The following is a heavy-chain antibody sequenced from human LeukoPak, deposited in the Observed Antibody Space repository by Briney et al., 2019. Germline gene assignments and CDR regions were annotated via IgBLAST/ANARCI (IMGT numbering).Heavy chain of an antibody. V-gene: IGHV3-20*04. D-gene: IGHD6-19*01. J-gene: IGHJ4*02. CDR2: INWNGGST. CDR1: GFTFDDYG. CDR3: ARLHNSGYYGYFDY. Sequence: GGSLRLSCAASGFTFDDYGMSWVRQPPGKRLEWVSGINWNGGSTGYADSVKGRFTISRDNAKNSLYLQMNSLRADDTALYYCARLHNSGYYGYFDYWGQGTLVTVSS.